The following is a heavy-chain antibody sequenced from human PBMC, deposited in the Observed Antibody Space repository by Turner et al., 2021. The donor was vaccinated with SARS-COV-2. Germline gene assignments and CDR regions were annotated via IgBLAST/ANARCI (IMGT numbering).Heavy chain of an antibody. D-gene: IGHD3-22*01. CDR3: ARGGLYYYDSSAYYGDAFDI. CDR1: GYTSTGYH. V-gene: IGHV1-2*02. Sequence: QLQLVQSGAEVTRPGASVKVSCKASGYTSTGYHMPWVRQAPGQGLEWMVWINPNRGGTNYAQKFQGRVTMTRDTSISTAYMELSSLRSDDTAVYYCARGGLYYYDSSAYYGDAFDIWGQGTMVTVSS. CDR2: INPNRGGT. J-gene: IGHJ3*02.